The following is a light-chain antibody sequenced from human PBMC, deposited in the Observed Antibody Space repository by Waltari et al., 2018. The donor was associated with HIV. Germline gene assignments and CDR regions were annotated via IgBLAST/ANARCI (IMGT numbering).Light chain of an antibody. V-gene: IGLV1-40*01. Sequence: QSVLTQPPSVSGAPGQRVTTLCTWNSPHLGAGYDVDWNQQLPGKAPKLLISDNTNRPSGVPDRFSGSKSGTSASLAITGLRAEDEADYYCQSYPASLTVSLIFGGGTRLTVL. J-gene: IGLJ2*01. CDR3: QSYPASLTVSLI. CDR1: SPHLGAGYD. CDR2: DNT.